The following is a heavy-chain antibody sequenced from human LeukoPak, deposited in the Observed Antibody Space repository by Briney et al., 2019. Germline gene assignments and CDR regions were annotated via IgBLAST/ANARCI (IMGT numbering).Heavy chain of an antibody. Sequence: ASVTVSCKFSGYTLTELSMHWVRQAPGKGLEWMGGFDSEDGETIYVQKFQGRVTMTEDTSTDTAYMELSSLRSEDTAVYYCATTRTQWFGELSLTPNGMDVWGQGTTVTVSS. V-gene: IGHV1-24*01. CDR3: ATTRTQWFGELSLTPNGMDV. D-gene: IGHD3-10*01. CDR2: FDSEDGET. CDR1: GYTLTELS. J-gene: IGHJ6*02.